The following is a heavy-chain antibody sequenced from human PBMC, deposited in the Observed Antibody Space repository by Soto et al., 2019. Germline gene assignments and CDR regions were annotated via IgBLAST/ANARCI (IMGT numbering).Heavy chain of an antibody. V-gene: IGHV1-46*02. CDR3: ASPDYDSGAPLFYYAMDV. Sequence: QVQVVQSGAEVKKPGTSVRVACRVSGNTLNNYYVHWVRQAPGQGLEWMGLIIPNAGTTTYAQKFRGRVTMTPHTSTHTVYMELSSLRPDDTAVYYCASPDYDSGAPLFYYAMDVWGQGTTVTVSS. CDR1: GNTLNNYY. CDR2: IIPNAGTT. D-gene: IGHD3-16*01. J-gene: IGHJ6*02.